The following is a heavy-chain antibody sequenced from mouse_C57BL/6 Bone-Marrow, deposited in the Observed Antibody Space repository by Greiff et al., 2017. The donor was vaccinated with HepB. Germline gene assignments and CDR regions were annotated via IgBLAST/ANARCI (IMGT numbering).Heavy chain of an antibody. J-gene: IGHJ1*03. V-gene: IGHV5-4*01. CDR1: GFTFSSYA. CDR3: ARDSTTVVASYWYFDV. CDR2: ISDGGSYT. D-gene: IGHD1-1*01. Sequence: EVHLVESGGGLVKPGGSLKLSCAASGFTFSSYAMSWVRQTPEKRLEWVATISDGGSYTYYPDNVKGRFTISRDNAKNNLYLQMSHLKSEDTAMYYCARDSTTVVASYWYFDVWGTGTTVTVSS.